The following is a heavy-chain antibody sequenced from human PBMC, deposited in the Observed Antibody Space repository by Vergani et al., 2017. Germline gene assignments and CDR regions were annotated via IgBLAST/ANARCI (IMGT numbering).Heavy chain of an antibody. Sequence: EVQLVESGGGLVKPGGSLRLSCAASGFTFSSYSMNWVRQAPGKGLEWVSSISSSSSYIYYADSVKGRFTISRDNAKNSLYLQMNSLRAEDTAVYYCAREKEYYDDSSGSLPEYYYFYGMDVWGQGTTVTVSS. J-gene: IGHJ6*02. CDR2: ISSSSSYI. V-gene: IGHV3-21*01. CDR1: GFTFSSYS. D-gene: IGHD3-22*01. CDR3: AREKEYYDDSSGSLPEYYYFYGMDV.